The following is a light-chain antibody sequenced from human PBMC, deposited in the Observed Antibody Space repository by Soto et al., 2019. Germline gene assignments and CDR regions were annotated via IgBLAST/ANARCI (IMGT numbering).Light chain of an antibody. V-gene: IGLV2-18*01. CDR1: SSDVGDYEH. Sequence: QSVLTQPPSVSRSPGQSVTISCTVTSSDVGDYEHVSWYQLAPGTAPKLLISDVINRPSGVPDRFSGSKSGNTPSLTISGLQAEDEADYYCGLFTSSATWVFGGGTKVTVL. J-gene: IGLJ3*02. CDR3: GLFTSSATWV. CDR2: DVI.